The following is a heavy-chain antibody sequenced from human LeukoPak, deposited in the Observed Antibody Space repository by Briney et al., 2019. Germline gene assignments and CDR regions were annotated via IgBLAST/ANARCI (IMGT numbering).Heavy chain of an antibody. CDR3: ARDADRIVVAGFDY. CDR1: GFTFSSYA. D-gene: IGHD6-19*01. V-gene: IGHV3-74*03. CDR2: ISSDGSST. Sequence: GGSLRLSCAASGFTFSSYAMSWVRQAPGKGLVWVSRISSDGSSTEYADSVKGRFTIARDNAKNTLSLQMNSLRVEDTAVYYCARDADRIVVAGFDYWGQGALVTVSS. J-gene: IGHJ4*02.